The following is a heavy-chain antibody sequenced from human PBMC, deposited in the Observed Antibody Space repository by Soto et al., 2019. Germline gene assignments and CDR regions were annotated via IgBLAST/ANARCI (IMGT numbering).Heavy chain of an antibody. V-gene: IGHV3-9*01. CDR1: GFSFDDYA. Sequence: EVQLVESGGGLVQPGRSLRLSCAASGFSFDDYAMHWVRQAPGKGLAWVSGINWNSDNIDYADSVKGRITIYKDNAKKSLYLQMNSLRPEDTAFCSCAGSDSGSFYYYMDVWGKGTTVTVSS. CDR3: AGSDSGSFYYYMDV. CDR2: INWNSDNI. J-gene: IGHJ6*03. D-gene: IGHD6-6*01.